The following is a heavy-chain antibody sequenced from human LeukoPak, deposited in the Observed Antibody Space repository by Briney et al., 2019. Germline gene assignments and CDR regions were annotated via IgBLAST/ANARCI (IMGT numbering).Heavy chain of an antibody. V-gene: IGHV4-59*01. J-gene: IGHJ5*02. Sequence: PSETLSLTCTVSGGSISSYYWSWIRQPPGKGLEWIGYIYYSGSTNYNPSLKSRVTISVDTSKNQFSPKLSSVTAADTAVYYCAREAYDSSGNWFDPWGQGTLVTVSS. CDR1: GGSISSYY. D-gene: IGHD3-22*01. CDR3: AREAYDSSGNWFDP. CDR2: IYYSGST.